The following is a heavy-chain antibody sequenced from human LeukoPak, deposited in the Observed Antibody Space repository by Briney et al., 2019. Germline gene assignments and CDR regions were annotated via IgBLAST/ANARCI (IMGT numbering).Heavy chain of an antibody. Sequence: SETLSLTCTVSGGSISSYYWSWIRQPPGKGLKWIGYIYTSGSTNYNPSLKSRVTISVDTSKNQFSLKLSSVTAADTAVYYCARGQAPYCSSTSCRSYYFDYWGQGTLVTVSS. CDR1: GGSISSYY. D-gene: IGHD2-2*01. J-gene: IGHJ4*02. CDR2: IYTSGST. CDR3: ARGQAPYCSSTSCRSYYFDY. V-gene: IGHV4-4*09.